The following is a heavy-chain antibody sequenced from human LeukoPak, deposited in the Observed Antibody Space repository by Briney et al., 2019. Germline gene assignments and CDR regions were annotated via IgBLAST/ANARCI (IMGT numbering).Heavy chain of an antibody. CDR1: GFTFSSHG. J-gene: IGHJ3*02. Sequence: GGSLRLSCAASGFTFSSHGMTWVRQAPGKGLEWVSAISGSGGSTYYADSVKGRSTISRDNSKNTLYLQMNSLRAEDTAVYYCAKFGLAGSGRYHDAFDIWGQGTMVTVSS. D-gene: IGHD3-10*01. V-gene: IGHV3-23*01. CDR3: AKFGLAGSGRYHDAFDI. CDR2: ISGSGGST.